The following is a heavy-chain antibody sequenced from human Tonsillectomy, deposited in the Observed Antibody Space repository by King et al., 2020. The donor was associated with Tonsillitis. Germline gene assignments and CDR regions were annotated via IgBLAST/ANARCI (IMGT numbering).Heavy chain of an antibody. CDR1: GFTFSSYS. J-gene: IGHJ4*02. CDR3: AGTRLPFIAVAGDFDY. V-gene: IGHV3-21*01. Sequence: VQLVESGGGLVKPGGSLRLSCAASGFTFSSYSMNWVRQAPGKGLEWVSSISSSSSYIYYADSVKGRFTISRDNAKNSLYLQMNSLRAEDTAVYYCAGTRLPFIAVAGDFDYWGQGTLVTVSS. D-gene: IGHD6-19*01. CDR2: ISSSSSYI.